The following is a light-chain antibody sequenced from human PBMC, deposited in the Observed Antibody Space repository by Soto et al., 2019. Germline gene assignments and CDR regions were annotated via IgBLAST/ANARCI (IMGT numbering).Light chain of an antibody. CDR3: SAYAGSNNVV. CDR1: SSDVGGYNY. J-gene: IGLJ2*01. Sequence: QSALTQPPSASGSPGQPVTISCTGTSSDVGGYNYVSWYQQHPGKAPKLMIYEVSKRHSGVPDRFSGSKSGNTASLTVSGLQAEDEADYYCSAYAGSNNVVFGGGTKLTVL. V-gene: IGLV2-8*01. CDR2: EVS.